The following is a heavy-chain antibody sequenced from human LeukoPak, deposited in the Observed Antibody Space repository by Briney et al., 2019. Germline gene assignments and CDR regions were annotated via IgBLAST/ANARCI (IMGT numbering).Heavy chain of an antibody. CDR2: ISGDGGST. D-gene: IGHD6-19*01. CDR1: GFMFHDYA. J-gene: IGHJ4*02. Sequence: PGGSLGLSCAGPGFMFHDYAIHWVRQAPGKGLEWVSFISGDGGSTFYADSVKGRFTISRDNSKNSLYLQMNSLRSDDTALYYCARESESSGWYDYWGQGTLVTVSS. CDR3: ARESESSGWYDY. V-gene: IGHV3-43*02.